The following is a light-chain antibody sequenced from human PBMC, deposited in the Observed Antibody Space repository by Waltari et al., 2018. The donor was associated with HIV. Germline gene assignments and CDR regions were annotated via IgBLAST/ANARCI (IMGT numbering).Light chain of an antibody. CDR3: QSYDSSLSGSI. CDR2: TNI. V-gene: IGLV1-40*01. J-gene: IGLJ2*01. Sequence: QSVLTQPPSVSGVPGQRVTISCTGNSSNIGAGYDVHWYQQLPRTAPKLLIFTNINRPSGVPNRFSDSKSGTSASLTITGLQAEDEADYYFQSYDSSLSGSIFAGGTKLTVL. CDR1: SSNIGAGYD.